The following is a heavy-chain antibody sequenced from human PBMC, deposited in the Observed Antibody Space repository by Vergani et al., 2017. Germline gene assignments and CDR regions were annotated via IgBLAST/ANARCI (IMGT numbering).Heavy chain of an antibody. D-gene: IGHD3-10*01. J-gene: IGHJ6*02. Sequence: QVQLVQSGAEVKKPGSSVKVSCKASGGTFSSYAISWVRQAPGQGLEWMGGIIPIFGTANYAQKFQGRVTITADESTSTAYMELSSLRSEDTAVYYCAGVTMVRGVTTFRYYYGMDVWGQGTTVTVSS. CDR1: GGTFSSYA. CDR3: AGVTMVRGVTTFRYYYGMDV. CDR2: IIPIFGTA. V-gene: IGHV1-69*01.